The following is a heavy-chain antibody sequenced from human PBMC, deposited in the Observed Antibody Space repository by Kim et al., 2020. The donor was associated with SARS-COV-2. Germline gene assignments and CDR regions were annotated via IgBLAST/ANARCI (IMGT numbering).Heavy chain of an antibody. CDR3: AKPRRVGATRYYYYGMDV. Sequence: MDRFSISRDNSKNTLYLQMNSLRAEDTAVYYCAKPRRVGATRYYYYGMDVWGQGTTVTVSS. J-gene: IGHJ6*02. D-gene: IGHD1-26*01. V-gene: IGHV3-30*02.